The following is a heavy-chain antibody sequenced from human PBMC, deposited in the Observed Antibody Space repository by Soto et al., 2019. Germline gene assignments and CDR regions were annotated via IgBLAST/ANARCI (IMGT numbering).Heavy chain of an antibody. CDR1: GFSLSTTGVV. CDR3: AHGLYPTQGSSWFDYYSYYGVDV. V-gene: IGHV2-5*01. CDR2: IYWHDDK. D-gene: IGHD6-13*01. Sequence: GAGPTRVNPTQTLTLTGTFSGFSLSTTGVVVSCIRQPPGKALDWLALIYWHDDKRYSPSLNSRLTITKDTSKNQVVLTMTNVDPMATATYYFAHGLYPTQGSSWFDYYSYYGVDVWGQRTTGTVSS. J-gene: IGHJ6*02.